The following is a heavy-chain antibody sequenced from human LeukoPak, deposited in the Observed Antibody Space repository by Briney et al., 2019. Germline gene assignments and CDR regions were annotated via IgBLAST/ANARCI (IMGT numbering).Heavy chain of an antibody. D-gene: IGHD2-8*01. CDR2: TYYRSKWYN. CDR1: GDSVSSNSAA. Sequence: SQTLSLTCAISGDSVSSNSAAWNWIRQSPSRGLEWLGRTYYRSKWYNDYAVSVKSRITINPDTSKNQFSLQLNSVTPEDTAVYYCARDTLLPMLDYSYMDVWGKGTTVTVSS. V-gene: IGHV6-1*01. CDR3: ARDTLLPMLDYSYMDV. J-gene: IGHJ6*03.